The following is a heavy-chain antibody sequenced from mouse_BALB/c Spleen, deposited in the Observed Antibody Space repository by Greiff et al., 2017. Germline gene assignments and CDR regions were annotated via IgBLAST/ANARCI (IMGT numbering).Heavy chain of an antibody. Sequence: VQLQQSGPGLVAPSQSLSITCTVSGFSLTSYGVHWVRQPPGKGLEWLGVIWAGGSTNYNSALMSRLSISKDNSKSQVFLKMNSLQTDDTAMYYCARDLYGSSYYFDYWGQGTTLTVSS. D-gene: IGHD1-1*01. CDR3: ARDLYGSSYYFDY. J-gene: IGHJ2*01. V-gene: IGHV2-9*02. CDR1: GFSLTSYG. CDR2: IWAGGST.